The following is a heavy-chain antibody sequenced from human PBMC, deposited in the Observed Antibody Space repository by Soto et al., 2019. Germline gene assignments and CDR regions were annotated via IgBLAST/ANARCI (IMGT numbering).Heavy chain of an antibody. V-gene: IGHV6-1*01. D-gene: IGHD3-3*02. J-gene: IGHJ5*02. CDR2: TYFRSKWYN. CDR1: GDSVSSKTAA. Sequence: SQTLSLTCAISGDSVSSKTAAWNWIRQSPSRGLEWLGRTYFRSKWYNDYAISVKSRITINPDTSKNQFSLLLNSVTPEDTAVYYCARVIFAHFFHWFAPGGQGTLVTVSS. CDR3: ARVIFAHFFHWFAP.